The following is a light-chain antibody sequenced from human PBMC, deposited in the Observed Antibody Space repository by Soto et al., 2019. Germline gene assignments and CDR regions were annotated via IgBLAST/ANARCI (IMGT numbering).Light chain of an antibody. Sequence: QSALTQPASVSGSPGQSITISCTGTSSDVGGYNYVSWYQQHPGKAPKLMIYEVSNRPSGVSNRFSGSKSGNTASLTISGLQAEDEAGYYCSSYTSSSTLVVFGGGTKLIVL. CDR2: EVS. J-gene: IGLJ2*01. V-gene: IGLV2-14*01. CDR3: SSYTSSSTLVV. CDR1: SSDVGGYNY.